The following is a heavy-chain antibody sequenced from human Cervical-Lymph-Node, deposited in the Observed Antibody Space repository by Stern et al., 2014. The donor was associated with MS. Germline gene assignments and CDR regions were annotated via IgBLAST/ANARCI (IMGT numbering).Heavy chain of an antibody. D-gene: IGHD1-1*01. CDR2: ITNVGST. Sequence: EVQLVESGGGVIQPGGSLRLSCTASGFTVRRDYMTWGRQAPGKGLEWVSLITNVGSTFYTDSVKGRFTISRDDSKNTVYLHMTSLRAEDTAMYYCARDTSSPERSDWWGQGTLVTVSS. J-gene: IGHJ4*02. CDR1: GFTVRRDY. CDR3: ARDTSSPERSDW. V-gene: IGHV3-53*01.